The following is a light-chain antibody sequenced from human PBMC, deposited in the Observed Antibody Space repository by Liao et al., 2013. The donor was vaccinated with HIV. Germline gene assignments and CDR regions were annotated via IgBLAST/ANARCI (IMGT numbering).Light chain of an antibody. CDR1: KLGDKY. Sequence: SYEVTQPPSVSVSPGQTASITCSGEKLGDKYACWYQQKPGQSPVLVIYQDSKRPSGIPERFSGSNSGNTATLTISGTQAMDEADYYCQARDSNTVVFGGGTKLTVL. CDR2: QDS. CDR3: QARDSNTVV. V-gene: IGLV3-1*01. J-gene: IGLJ3*02.